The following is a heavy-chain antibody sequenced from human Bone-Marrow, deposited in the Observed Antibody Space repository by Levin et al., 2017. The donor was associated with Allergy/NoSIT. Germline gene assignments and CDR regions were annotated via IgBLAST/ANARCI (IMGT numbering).Heavy chain of an antibody. CDR2: ISGGGGST. Sequence: GESLKISCAGSGFTFRSYAMSWVRQAPGKVLEWVSGISGGGGSTYYADSVKGRFTLSRDNSKNTLYLQMNSLRAEDTAVYYCARGIIGDVRVAHKEAFDIWGQGTMVSVSS. J-gene: IGHJ3*02. CDR1: GFTFRSYA. V-gene: IGHV3-23*01. D-gene: IGHD2-8*02. CDR3: ARGIIGDVRVAHKEAFDI.